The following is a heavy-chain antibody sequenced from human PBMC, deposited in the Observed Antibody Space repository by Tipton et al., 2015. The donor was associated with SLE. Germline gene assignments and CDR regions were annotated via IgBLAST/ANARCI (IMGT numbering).Heavy chain of an antibody. V-gene: IGHV4-34*01. D-gene: IGHD3-16*02. J-gene: IGHJ4*02. CDR3: ARGRGMITFGGVFAD. Sequence: TLSLTCAVSGASFSGYYLSWFRQSPGKGLEWIGEINHSGTTNYNASFKSRVTISHDTPKNQFSLKLTSVTAADTAVYYCARGRGMITFGGVFADWGQGTLVTVSS. CDR1: GASFSGYY. CDR2: INHSGTT.